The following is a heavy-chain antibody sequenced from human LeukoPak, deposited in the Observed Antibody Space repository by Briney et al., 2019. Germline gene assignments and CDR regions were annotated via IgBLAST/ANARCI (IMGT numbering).Heavy chain of an antibody. CDR2: TRYDGSNE. D-gene: IGHD1-26*01. CDR3: AKLVGTTKFDY. V-gene: IGHV3-30*02. Sequence: GGSLRLSCAASGFSLSSYGMHWVRQAPGKGLEWVAFTRYDGSNEYYVDSVKGRFTISRDNSENTLYLQMNSLRAEDTAVYYCAKLVGTTKFDYWGQGPLVTVSS. CDR1: GFSLSSYG. J-gene: IGHJ4*02.